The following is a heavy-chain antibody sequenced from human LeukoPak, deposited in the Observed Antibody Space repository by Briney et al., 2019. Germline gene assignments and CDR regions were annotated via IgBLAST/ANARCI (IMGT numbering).Heavy chain of an antibody. J-gene: IGHJ4*02. CDR3: ARRGSSSSRWYYFDY. Sequence: TSETLSLTCAGYGGSFSGYYWSWIRQPPGKGLEWIEEINHSGSTNYNPSLKSRVTISVDTSKNQFSLKLSSVTAADTAVYYCARRGSSSSRWYYFDYWGQGTLVTVSS. CDR2: INHSGST. D-gene: IGHD6-13*01. V-gene: IGHV4-34*01. CDR1: GGSFSGYY.